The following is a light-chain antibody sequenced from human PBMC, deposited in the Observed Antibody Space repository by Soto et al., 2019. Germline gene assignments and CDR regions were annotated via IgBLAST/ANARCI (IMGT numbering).Light chain of an antibody. CDR3: QQYSDLPMT. V-gene: IGKV3-20*01. J-gene: IGKJ5*01. CDR1: QTVNNNY. Sequence: IVLTQSPGTLSLSPGERAILSCRASQTVNNNYLAWFQQKPVQAPRLLIYGASRRATGIPDRFSGSASGTDFTLTISRLEPEDFAVYFCQQYSDLPMTFGQGTRLEI. CDR2: GAS.